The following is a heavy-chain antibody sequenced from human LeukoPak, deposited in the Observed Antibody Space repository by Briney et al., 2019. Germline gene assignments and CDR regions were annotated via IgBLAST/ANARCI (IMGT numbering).Heavy chain of an antibody. CDR2: IKQDGSEK. D-gene: IGHD3-3*01. J-gene: IGHJ4*02. CDR3: ARAGYYDFWSGYQSGY. CDR1: GFTFSSYW. Sequence: GGSLRLSCAASGFTFSSYWMSWVRQAPGKGLEWVANIKQDGSEKYYVDPVKGRFTISRDNAKNSLYLQMNSLRAEDTAVYYCARAGYYDFWSGYQSGYWGQGTLVTVSS. V-gene: IGHV3-7*01.